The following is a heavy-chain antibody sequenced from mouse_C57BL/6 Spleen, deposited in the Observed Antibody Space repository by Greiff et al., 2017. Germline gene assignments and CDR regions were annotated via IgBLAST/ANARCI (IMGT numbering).Heavy chain of an antibody. CDR3: ARSWDDY. Sequence: EVQLQQSGPELVKPGASVKISCKASGYTFTDYYMNWVKQSHGKSLEWIGDINPNNGGTSYNQKFMGKATLTVDKSSSTAYMELRSLTSEDSAVYYCARSWDDYWGQGTTLTVSS. CDR2: INPNNGGT. J-gene: IGHJ2*01. CDR1: GYTFTDYY. D-gene: IGHD4-1*01. V-gene: IGHV1-26*01.